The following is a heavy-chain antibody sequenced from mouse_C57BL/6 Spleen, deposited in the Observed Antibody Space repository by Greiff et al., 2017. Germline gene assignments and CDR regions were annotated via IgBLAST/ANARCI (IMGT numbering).Heavy chain of an antibody. Sequence: VQLQQPGAELVRPGSSVKLSCKASGYTFTSYWMDWVKQRPGQGLEWIGNIYPSDSETHYNQKFKDKATLTVDKSSSTAYMQLSSLTSEDSAVYYCAREGDGYDAMDYWGQGTSVTVSS. CDR1: GYTFTSYW. CDR2: IYPSDSET. J-gene: IGHJ4*01. V-gene: IGHV1-61*01. CDR3: AREGDGYDAMDY. D-gene: IGHD2-3*01.